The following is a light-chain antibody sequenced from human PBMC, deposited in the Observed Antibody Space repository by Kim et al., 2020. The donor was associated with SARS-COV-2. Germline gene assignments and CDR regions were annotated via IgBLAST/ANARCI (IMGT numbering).Light chain of an antibody. Sequence: GKQARVSCGGNSIGSKSVHWYQQKSGQAPVLVIYYDSDRPSGIPERFSGSNSGNTATLTISRVEAGDEADYYCQVWDSSSDHRVVFGGGTQLTVL. CDR3: QVWDSSSDHRVV. CDR1: SIGSKS. J-gene: IGLJ2*01. CDR2: YDS. V-gene: IGLV3-21*04.